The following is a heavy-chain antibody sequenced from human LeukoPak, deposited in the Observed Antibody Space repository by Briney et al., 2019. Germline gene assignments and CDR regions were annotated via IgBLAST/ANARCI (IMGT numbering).Heavy chain of an antibody. J-gene: IGHJ6*04. CDR1: GFTFSSYA. V-gene: IGHV3-64D*06. Sequence: PGGSLRLSCSASGFTFSSYAMHWVRQAPGKGLEYVSAISSNGGSTYYADSVKGRFTISRDNSKNTLYLQMSSLRAEDTAVYYCVKDPAIGIVEVPAAHPYGMDVWGKGTTVTVSS. CDR2: ISSNGGST. CDR3: VKDPAIGIVEVPAAHPYGMDV. D-gene: IGHD2-2*01.